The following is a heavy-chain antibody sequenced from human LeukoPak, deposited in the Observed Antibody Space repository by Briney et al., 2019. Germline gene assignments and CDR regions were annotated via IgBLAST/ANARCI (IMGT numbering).Heavy chain of an antibody. D-gene: IGHD2-8*02. J-gene: IGHJ5*02. CDR1: GGSISSYY. V-gene: IGHV4-4*09. CDR2: IYTSGST. CDR3: ARSSGRWFDP. Sequence: SETLSLTCTVSGGSISSYYWSWIRQPPGKGLEWIGYIYTSGSTNYNPSLKSRVTISVDTSKNQLSLKLSSVTAADTAVYYCARSSGRWFDPWGQGTLVTVSS.